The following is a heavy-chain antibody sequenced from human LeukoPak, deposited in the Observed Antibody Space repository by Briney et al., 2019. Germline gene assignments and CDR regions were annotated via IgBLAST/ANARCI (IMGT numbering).Heavy chain of an antibody. V-gene: IGHV1-3*01. CDR3: ARDSAIWQQLVRGWFDP. Sequence: GSSVKASCKASGYTVTSYAMHSVRQAPGHRLEWMGWINAGNGNTKYSPKFQGRVTNTRDTSASTAYMELSSLRSEDTAVYYCARDSAIWQQLVRGWFDPWGQGTLVTLSS. D-gene: IGHD6-13*01. CDR1: GYTVTSYA. J-gene: IGHJ5*02. CDR2: INAGNGNT.